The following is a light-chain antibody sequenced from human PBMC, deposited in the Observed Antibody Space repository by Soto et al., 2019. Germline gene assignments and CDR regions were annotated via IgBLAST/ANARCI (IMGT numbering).Light chain of an antibody. CDR1: QDIKDE. Sequence: AIQMTQSPSSLSAFVGDSVTITCRASQDIKDEVGWYQQKPGKAPKLLIFGASSLQSGVPSRFRGSGTGTDFTLTISGLQAADFATYYCLQNDSYPWTFGQGTKVDIK. V-gene: IGKV1-6*01. J-gene: IGKJ1*01. CDR3: LQNDSYPWT. CDR2: GAS.